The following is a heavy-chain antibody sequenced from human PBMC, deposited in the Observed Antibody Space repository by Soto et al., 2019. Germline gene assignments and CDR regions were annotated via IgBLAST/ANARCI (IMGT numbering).Heavy chain of an antibody. Sequence: EVQLVESGGGLVQPGGSLRLSCAASGFTFSSYSMNWVRQAPGKGLEWVSYISSSSSTIYYADSVKGRFTISRDNAKNSLYLQMNSLRDEDTAVYYCARDPYCGGDCYSNCDYWGQGTLVTVSS. CDR2: ISSSSSTI. D-gene: IGHD2-21*01. J-gene: IGHJ4*02. CDR3: ARDPYCGGDCYSNCDY. CDR1: GFTFSSYS. V-gene: IGHV3-48*02.